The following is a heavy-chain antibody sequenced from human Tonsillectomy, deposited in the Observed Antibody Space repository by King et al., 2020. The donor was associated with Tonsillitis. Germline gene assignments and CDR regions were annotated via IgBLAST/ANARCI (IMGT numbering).Heavy chain of an antibody. J-gene: IGHJ3*01. V-gene: IGHV3-11*06. CDR2: ISVGSSDS. CDR3: ATRAKFGECASDV. CDR1: GFTFSDYY. D-gene: IGHD3-10*01. Sequence: VQLVESGGGLVKPGGSLRLSCAASGFTFSDYYMNWIRQAPGKGLEWLSFISVGSSDSNYADSVKGRFTISRDNAKNSLYLQMSSLRAEDTAVYFCATRAKFGECASDVWGQGTMVTVSS.